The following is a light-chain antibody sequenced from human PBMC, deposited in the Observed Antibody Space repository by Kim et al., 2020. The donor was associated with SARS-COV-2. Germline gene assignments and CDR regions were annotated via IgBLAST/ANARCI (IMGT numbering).Light chain of an antibody. CDR2: DAS. Sequence: LSPGESPPPSCRATQCINRPLAWYQQNPGRPPRLLIYDASNRATGVSARFSGSGSGTDFTLTIRSLEPDDSAVYYCQHRSDWPLTFGGGTKVDIK. CDR1: QCINRP. CDR3: QHRSDWPLT. V-gene: IGKV3-11*01. J-gene: IGKJ4*01.